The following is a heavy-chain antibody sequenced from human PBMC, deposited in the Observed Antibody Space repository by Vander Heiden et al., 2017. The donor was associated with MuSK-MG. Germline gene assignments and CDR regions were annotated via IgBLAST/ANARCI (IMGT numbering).Heavy chain of an antibody. Sequence: EVQLVQSGAEVKKPGESLRISCKGSGSRCTSYWISWVRQMPGKGLEWMGRIDPSDSYTNYSPSFQGHVTISADKSISTAYLQWSSLKASDTAMYYCARPFSGSYYGDAFDIWGQGTMVTVSS. D-gene: IGHD1-26*01. V-gene: IGHV5-10-1*03. CDR1: GSRCTSYW. J-gene: IGHJ3*02. CDR3: ARPFSGSYYGDAFDI. CDR2: IDPSDSYT.